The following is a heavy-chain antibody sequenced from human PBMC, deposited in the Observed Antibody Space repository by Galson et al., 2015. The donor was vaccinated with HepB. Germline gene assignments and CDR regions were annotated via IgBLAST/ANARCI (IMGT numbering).Heavy chain of an antibody. J-gene: IGHJ4*02. D-gene: IGHD2-8*01. Sequence: TLSLTCTVSGGSISSGGYYWNWIRQHPGKGLEWIGYISYSGRTYYKPSLKSRVTISVDTSKNQFSLKLSSVTAADTAVYYCAGIGNGDGNFDFWGQGTLVTVSS. V-gene: IGHV4-31*03. CDR3: AGIGNGDGNFDF. CDR1: GGSISSGGYY. CDR2: ISYSGRT.